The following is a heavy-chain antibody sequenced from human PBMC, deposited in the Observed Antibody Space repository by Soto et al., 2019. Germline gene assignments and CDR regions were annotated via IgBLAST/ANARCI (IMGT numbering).Heavy chain of an antibody. J-gene: IGHJ5*02. CDR3: ARKDKSGYLNWFDP. V-gene: IGHV5-51*01. Sequence: PGESLKSSCRTSGYRFTSYWIAWVRQMPGKGLEWMGIIFPSDSDTRYSPSFQGQVTISADRSTSTVFLQWASLKASDPAVYFCARKDKSGYLNWFDPWFKGTLVTVSS. D-gene: IGHD3-22*01. CDR1: GYRFTSYW. CDR2: IFPSDSDT.